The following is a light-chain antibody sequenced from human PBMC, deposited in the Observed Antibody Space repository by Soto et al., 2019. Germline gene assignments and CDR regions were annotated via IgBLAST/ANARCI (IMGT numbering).Light chain of an antibody. V-gene: IGKV1-27*01. CDR3: QKHNSAPLT. CDR1: LPISNY. J-gene: IGKJ4*01. CDR2: AAP. Sequence: DGKITQCPSSRFASVGHRFTITCQASLPISNYLACYQQKPGKLPHLLIYAAPTFQAGVPSRFSPSGSGPHFTLTIRSLQPEDVAAYYCQKHNSAPLTFGGGPQVDIK.